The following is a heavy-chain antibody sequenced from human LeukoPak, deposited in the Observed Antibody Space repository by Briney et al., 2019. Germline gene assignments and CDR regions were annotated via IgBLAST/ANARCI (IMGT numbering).Heavy chain of an antibody. J-gene: IGHJ4*02. CDR1: GFTFGDYA. V-gene: IGHV3-49*04. Sequence: GGSLRLSCTASGFTFGDYAMSWVRQAPGKGLEWVGFIRSKAYGGTTEYAASVQGRFTISRDDSKSIAYLQMNSLKTEDTAVYYCTKLRFLEWSPFDYWGQGTLVTVSS. CDR3: TKLRFLEWSPFDY. D-gene: IGHD3-3*01. CDR2: IRSKAYGGTT.